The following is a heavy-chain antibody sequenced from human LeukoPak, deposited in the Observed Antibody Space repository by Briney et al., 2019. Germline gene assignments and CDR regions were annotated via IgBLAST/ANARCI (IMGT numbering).Heavy chain of an antibody. Sequence: GASVKVSCKASGGTFSSYAISWVRQAPGQGLEWMGRIIPIFGTANYAQKFQGRVTITTDEFTSTAYMELSSLRSEDTAVYYCASSGGDYDFWSGYYSGPGAFDIWGQGTMVTVPS. CDR3: ASSGGDYDFWSGYYSGPGAFDI. D-gene: IGHD3-3*01. V-gene: IGHV1-69*05. CDR1: GGTFSSYA. CDR2: IIPIFGTA. J-gene: IGHJ3*02.